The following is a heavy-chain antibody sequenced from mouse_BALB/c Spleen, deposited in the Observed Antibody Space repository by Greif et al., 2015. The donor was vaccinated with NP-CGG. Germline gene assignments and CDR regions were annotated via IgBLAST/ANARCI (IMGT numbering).Heavy chain of an antibody. V-gene: IGHV5-6-2*01. D-gene: IGHD1-1*01. CDR1: GFTFNSYY. Sequence: EVMLVESGGGLVKLGGSLKLSCAASGFTFNSYYMSWVRQTPEKRLELVAAINSNGGSTYYPDTVKGRFTISRDNAKNTLYLQMSSLKSEDTALYYCARLVITTVVAGAMDYWGQGASVTVSS. CDR2: INSNGGST. J-gene: IGHJ4*01. CDR3: ARLVITTVVAGAMDY.